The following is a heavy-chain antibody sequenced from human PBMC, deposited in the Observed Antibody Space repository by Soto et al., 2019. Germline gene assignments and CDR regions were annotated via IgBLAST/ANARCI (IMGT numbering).Heavy chain of an antibody. V-gene: IGHV4-39*01. CDR1: GGSISSSSYY. D-gene: IGHD5-18*01. Sequence: PSETLSLTCTVSGGSISSSSYYWGWIRQPPGKGLEWIGSIYYSGSTYYNPSLKSRVTISVDTSKNQFSLKLSSVTAADTAVYYCARLDTAMVAPNFDYWGQGTLVTVS. CDR2: IYYSGST. J-gene: IGHJ4*02. CDR3: ARLDTAMVAPNFDY.